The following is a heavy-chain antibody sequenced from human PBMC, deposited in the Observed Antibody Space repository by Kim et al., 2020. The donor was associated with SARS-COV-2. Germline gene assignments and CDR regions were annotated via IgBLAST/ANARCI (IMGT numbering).Heavy chain of an antibody. CDR3: VKAAGSSGYGE. CDR1: GFNLSAYA. D-gene: IGHD6-19*01. CDR2: ISRDGVSQ. Sequence: GGSLRLSCSASGFNLSAYAMHWVRQAPGKGLEYVSAISRDGVSQFYADSVKGRFTISRDTSKKTFFLEMRSLRVEDTATYYCVKAAGSSGYGEWGQG. V-gene: IGHV3-64D*08. J-gene: IGHJ4*01.